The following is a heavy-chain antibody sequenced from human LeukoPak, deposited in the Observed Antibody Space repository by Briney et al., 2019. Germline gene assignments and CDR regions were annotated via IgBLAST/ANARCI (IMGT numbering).Heavy chain of an antibody. Sequence: SQTLSLTCTVSGGSISSGGYYWSWIRQHPGKGLEWIGYIYYSGSSYYNPSLKSRVTISVDTSKNQFSLKLSSVTAADTGVYYCASRPTYCGGDCFSFWGQGTLVTVSS. D-gene: IGHD2-21*02. J-gene: IGHJ4*02. V-gene: IGHV4-31*03. CDR3: ASRPTYCGGDCFSF. CDR1: GGSISSGGYY. CDR2: IYYSGSS.